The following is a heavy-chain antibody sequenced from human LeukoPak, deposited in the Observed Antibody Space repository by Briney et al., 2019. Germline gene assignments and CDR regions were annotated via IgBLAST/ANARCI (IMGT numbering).Heavy chain of an antibody. CDR2: IYYSGST. D-gene: IGHD3-3*01. CDR3: ARQGSSMMVGNY. Sequence: PSETLSLTCTVSGGTISSYYWSWIRQPPGKGLEWIGSIYYSGSTYYNPSLKSRVTMSVDTSKNQFSLKLSSVTAADTAIYYCARQGSSMMVGNYWGQGTLVTVSS. V-gene: IGHV4-59*04. CDR1: GGTISSYY. J-gene: IGHJ4*02.